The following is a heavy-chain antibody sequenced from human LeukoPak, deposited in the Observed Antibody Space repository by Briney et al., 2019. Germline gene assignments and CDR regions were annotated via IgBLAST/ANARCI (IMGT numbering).Heavy chain of an antibody. V-gene: IGHV1-69*05. J-gene: IGHJ3*02. Sequence: SVKVSCKASGGTFSSYAISWVRQAPGQGLEWMGRIIPIFGTANYAQKFQGRVTITTDESTSTAYMELSSLRSEDTAVYYCARDRTICGVVLEVQDAFDIWRQGTMVTVSS. CDR1: GGTFSSYA. CDR2: IIPIFGTA. D-gene: IGHD3-3*01. CDR3: ARDRTICGVVLEVQDAFDI.